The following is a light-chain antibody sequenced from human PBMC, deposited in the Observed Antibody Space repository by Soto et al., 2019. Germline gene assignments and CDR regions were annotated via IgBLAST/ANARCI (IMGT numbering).Light chain of an antibody. J-gene: IGKJ4*01. Sequence: DIQMTQSPSSLSASVGDRVTITCRASQSISSYLHWYQQKPGKAPKLLINVASTLQSGVPSRFSGSGSGTDFILAITSLQPEDFASYYCQQSASTPQTFGGGTRVEIK. V-gene: IGKV1-39*01. CDR3: QQSASTPQT. CDR2: VAS. CDR1: QSISSY.